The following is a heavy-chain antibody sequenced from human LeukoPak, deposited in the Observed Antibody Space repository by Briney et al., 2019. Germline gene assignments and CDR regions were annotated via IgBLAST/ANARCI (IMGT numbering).Heavy chain of an antibody. J-gene: IGHJ4*02. V-gene: IGHV3-9*01. Sequence: SGGSLRLSCAASGFTFDDYAMHWVRQAPGKGLEWVSGISWNSGSIGYADSVKGRFTISRDNSKNTLYLQMNSLRAEDTAVYYCAKSYGDEDYFDYWGQGTLVTVSS. D-gene: IGHD4-17*01. CDR2: ISWNSGSI. CDR3: AKSYGDEDYFDY. CDR1: GFTFDDYA.